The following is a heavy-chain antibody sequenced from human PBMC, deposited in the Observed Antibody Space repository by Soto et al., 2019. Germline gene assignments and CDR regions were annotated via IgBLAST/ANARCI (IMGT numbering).Heavy chain of an antibody. V-gene: IGHV4-59*01. Sequence: PSETLSLTCAIYGGSFSGYYWSWLRQPPGKGLEWIGYIYYSGSTNYNPSLKSRVTISVDTSKNQFSLKLSSVTAADTAVYYCARRSGYAFDIWGQGTMVTVSS. CDR3: ARRSGYAFDI. CDR2: IYYSGST. CDR1: GGSFSGYY. J-gene: IGHJ3*02.